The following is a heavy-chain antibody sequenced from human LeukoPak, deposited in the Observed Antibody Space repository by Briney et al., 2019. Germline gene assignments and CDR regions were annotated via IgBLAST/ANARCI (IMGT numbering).Heavy chain of an antibody. D-gene: IGHD5-24*01. V-gene: IGHV4-61*10. CDR2: IYYSGST. CDR3: ASTIPRDGYMHDY. CDR1: GGSVSSDTYY. Sequence: SETLSLTCTVSGGSVSSDTYYWSWIRQPAGEGLEWIGYIYYSGSTNYNPSLKSRVTISVDTSKNQFSLKLSSVTAADTAVYYCASTIPRDGYMHDYWGQGTLVTVSS. J-gene: IGHJ4*02.